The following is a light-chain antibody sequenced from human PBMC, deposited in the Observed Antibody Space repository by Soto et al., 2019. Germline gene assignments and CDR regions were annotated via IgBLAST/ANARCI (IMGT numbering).Light chain of an antibody. J-gene: IGKJ1*01. V-gene: IGKV1-39*01. CDR1: QSISSY. CDR3: QLSYSTFTWT. CDR2: AAS. Sequence: DIQMTQSPSSLSASVGDRVTITCRASQSISSYLNWYQQKPGRAPKLLIYAASSLQSGVPSRFSGSGSGTDFTLTISSLQPEDFATYCCQLSYSTFTWTFGQGTKVEIK.